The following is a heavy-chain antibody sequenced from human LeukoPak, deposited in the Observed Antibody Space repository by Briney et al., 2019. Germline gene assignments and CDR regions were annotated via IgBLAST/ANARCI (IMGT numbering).Heavy chain of an antibody. CDR1: GYTFTSYG. CDR3: AREAVLLWFGDSSYYFDY. D-gene: IGHD3-10*01. J-gene: IGHJ4*02. V-gene: IGHV1-18*01. CDR2: ISAYNGST. Sequence: ASVKVSCKASGYTFTSYGISWVRQAPGQGLEWMGWISAYNGSTNYAQKLQGRVTMTTDTSTSTAYMELRSLRSDDTAVYYCAREAVLLWFGDSSYYFDYWGQGTLVTVSS.